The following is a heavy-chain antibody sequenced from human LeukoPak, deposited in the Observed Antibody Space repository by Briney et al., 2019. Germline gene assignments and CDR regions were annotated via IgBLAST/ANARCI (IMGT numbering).Heavy chain of an antibody. CDR3: AKGSGSYSHYYYGMDV. V-gene: IGHV4-34*01. CDR1: GGSFSGYY. D-gene: IGHD1-26*01. CDR2: INHSGST. Sequence: KPSETLSLTCAVYGGSFSGYYWSWIRQPPGKGLEWIGEINHSGSTNYNPSLKSRVTVSVDTSKNQMSLKLSSVTAADTAVYYCAKGSGSYSHYYYGMDVWGQGTTVTVSS. J-gene: IGHJ6*02.